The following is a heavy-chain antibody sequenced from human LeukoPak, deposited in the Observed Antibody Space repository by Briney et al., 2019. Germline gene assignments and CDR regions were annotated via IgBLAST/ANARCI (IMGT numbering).Heavy chain of an antibody. CDR2: IYYGGST. D-gene: IGHD2-2*01. Sequence: SETLSLTCAVSGGSLSSYYWSWIRQPPGKGLEWIGYIYYGGSTNYNPSLKSRVTIPVDTSKNQFSLKLSSVTAADTAVYYCARGVVPVYFDYWGQGTLVTVSS. J-gene: IGHJ4*02. CDR1: GGSLSSYY. CDR3: ARGVVPVYFDY. V-gene: IGHV4-59*01.